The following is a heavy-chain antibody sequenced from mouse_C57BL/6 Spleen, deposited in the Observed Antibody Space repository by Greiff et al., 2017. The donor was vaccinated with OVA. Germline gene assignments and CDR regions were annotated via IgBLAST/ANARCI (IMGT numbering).Heavy chain of an antibody. Sequence: VQLQQPGAELVMPGASVKLSCKASGYTFTSYWMHWVKQRPGQGLEWIGEIDPSDSYTNYNQKFKGKSTLTVDKSSSTAYMQLSSLTSADSAVYYCARESYAMDYWGQGTSVTVSS. CDR1: GYTFTSYW. J-gene: IGHJ4*01. V-gene: IGHV1-69*01. CDR2: IDPSDSYT. CDR3: ARESYAMDY.